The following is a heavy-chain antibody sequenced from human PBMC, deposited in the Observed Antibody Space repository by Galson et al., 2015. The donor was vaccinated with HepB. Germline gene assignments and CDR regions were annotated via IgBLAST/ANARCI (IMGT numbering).Heavy chain of an antibody. CDR1: GFSLSTSVLC. V-gene: IGHV2-70*11. Sequence: PALVKPTQTLTLTCTFSGFSLSTSVLCVSWIRQPPGKALEGLARIDWEDDKDYSTSLKTSRTIFKDTSKNQVVLTRTNMDAVDTATYYCARIRLSYYDSSGYAEAFDIWGQGTMVTVSS. D-gene: IGHD3-22*01. CDR2: IDWEDDK. J-gene: IGHJ3*02. CDR3: ARIRLSYYDSSGYAEAFDI.